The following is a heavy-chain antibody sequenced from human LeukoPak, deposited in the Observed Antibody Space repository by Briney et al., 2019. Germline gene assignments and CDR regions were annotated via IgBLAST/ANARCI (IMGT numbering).Heavy chain of an antibody. CDR2: INQDGSEK. V-gene: IGHV3-7*04. D-gene: IGHD2-21*01. CDR1: GFTLSTSW. Sequence: GGSLRLSCVASGFTLSTSWMTWVRQAPGKGLEWVAYINQDGSEKCYVDSVKGRFSISRDSAKGSLYLQMNSLRAEDTAVYYCARGGVSAGFDIWGQGTMVTVSS. CDR3: ARGGVSAGFDI. J-gene: IGHJ3*02.